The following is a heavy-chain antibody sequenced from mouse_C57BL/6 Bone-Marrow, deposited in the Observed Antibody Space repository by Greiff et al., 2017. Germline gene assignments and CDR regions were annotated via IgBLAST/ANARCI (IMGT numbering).Heavy chain of an antibody. Sequence: EVQLQQSGPELVKPGASVKISCKASGYSFTGYYMNWVKQSPEKSLEWIGEINPSTGGTTYNQKFKAKATLTVDKSSSTAYMQLKSLTSEDSAVDYCARGRDSSGFSFAYWGQGTLVTVSA. CDR2: INPSTGGT. V-gene: IGHV1-42*01. CDR1: GYSFTGYY. D-gene: IGHD3-2*02. CDR3: ARGRDSSGFSFAY. J-gene: IGHJ3*01.